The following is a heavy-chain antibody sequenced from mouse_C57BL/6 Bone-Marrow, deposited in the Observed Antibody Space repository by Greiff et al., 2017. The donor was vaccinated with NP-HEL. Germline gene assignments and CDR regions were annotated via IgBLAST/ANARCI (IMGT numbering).Heavy chain of an antibody. CDR3: ARNRELSTVVAPRFAY. CDR1: GFSLTSYG. V-gene: IGHV2-2*01. J-gene: IGHJ3*01. D-gene: IGHD1-1*01. CDR2: IWSGGST. Sequence: VQLQQSGPGLVQPSQSLSITCTVSGFSLTSYGVHWVRQSPGKGLEWLGVIWSGGSTDYNAAFISRLSISKDNSKSQVFFKMNSLQADDTAIYYCARNRELSTVVAPRFAYWGQGTLVTVSA.